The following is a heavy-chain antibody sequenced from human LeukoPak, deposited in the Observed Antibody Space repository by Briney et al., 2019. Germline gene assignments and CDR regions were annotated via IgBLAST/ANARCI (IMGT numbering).Heavy chain of an antibody. V-gene: IGHV5-51*01. J-gene: IGHJ5*02. D-gene: IGHD3-22*01. Sequence: GESLKISCKGSGYSFTSYWIGWVRQMPGKGLEWMGIIYPGDSDTRYSPSLQGQVTISADKSISTAYLQWSSLKASDTAMYYCATENYDSSGYYSNWFDPWGQGTLVTVSS. CDR1: GYSFTSYW. CDR2: IYPGDSDT. CDR3: ATENYDSSGYYSNWFDP.